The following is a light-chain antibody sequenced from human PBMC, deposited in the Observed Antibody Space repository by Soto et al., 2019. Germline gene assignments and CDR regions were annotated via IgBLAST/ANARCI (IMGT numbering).Light chain of an antibody. CDR3: VLYMGSGRV. V-gene: IGLV8-61*01. Sequence: QTVVPQEPSFSVSPGGTVTLTCGLSSGSVSTSYYPSWYQHPPGQAPRTLIYSTNTRSSGVPDRFSGSILGNKAALTITGVQADDESDYYCVLYMGSGRVCGGGTKVTVL. CDR1: SGSVSTSYY. CDR2: STN. J-gene: IGLJ3*02.